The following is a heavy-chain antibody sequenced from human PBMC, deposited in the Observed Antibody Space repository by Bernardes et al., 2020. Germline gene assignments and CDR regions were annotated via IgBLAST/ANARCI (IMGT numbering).Heavy chain of an antibody. V-gene: IGHV3-23*01. CDR1: GFTFSSYA. CDR3: AKADGSYCSSTSCYINWFDP. CDR2: ISGSGGST. J-gene: IGHJ5*02. D-gene: IGHD2-2*01. Sequence: LRLSCAASGFTFSSYAMSWVRQAPGKGLEWVSAISGSGGSTYYADSVKGRFTISRDNSKNTLYLQMNSLRAEDTAVYYCAKADGSYCSSTSCYINWFDPWGQGTLVTVSS.